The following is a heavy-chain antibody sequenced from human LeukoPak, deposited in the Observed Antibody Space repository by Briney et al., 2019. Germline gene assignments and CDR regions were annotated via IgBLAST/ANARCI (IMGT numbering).Heavy chain of an antibody. CDR1: GGSFSGYY. Sequence: SEALSLTCAVYGGSFSGYYWSWIRQPPGKGLEWIGEINHSGSTNYNPSLKSRVTISVDTSKNQFSLKLSSVTAADTAVYYCARAIHCSGGSCYSFWFDPWGQGTLVTVSS. CDR3: ARAIHCSGGSCYSFWFDP. D-gene: IGHD2-15*01. V-gene: IGHV4-34*01. CDR2: INHSGST. J-gene: IGHJ5*02.